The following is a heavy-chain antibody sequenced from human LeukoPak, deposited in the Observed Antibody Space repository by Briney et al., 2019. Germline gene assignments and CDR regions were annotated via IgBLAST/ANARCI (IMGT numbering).Heavy chain of an antibody. V-gene: IGHV3-21*01. J-gene: IGHJ4*02. CDR2: ITSSRIYI. CDR1: GFTFSTYS. D-gene: IGHD2-21*02. CDR3: ARDGSRGNLVTAPDF. Sequence: KSGGSLRLSCAASGFTFSTYSMNWVRQAPGKGLEWVSSITSSRIYIYYADSVKGRFTISRDSAKNSLYLQMNSLRAEDTAVYYCARDGSRGNLVTAPDFWGQGTLVTVSS.